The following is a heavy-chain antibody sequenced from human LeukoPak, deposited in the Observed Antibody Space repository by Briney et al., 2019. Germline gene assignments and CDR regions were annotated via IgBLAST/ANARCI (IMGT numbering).Heavy chain of an antibody. CDR3: ARPRGKGAFDI. Sequence: ASVKVSCKASGDTFTTYGITWVRQAPGQGLEWMGWISGYNGNTDYTQKFQGRVAMTRDTSTSTAYMELRSLRSDDTAVYYCARPRGKGAFDIWGQGTMVTVSS. CDR2: ISGYNGNT. V-gene: IGHV1-18*01. D-gene: IGHD4-23*01. J-gene: IGHJ3*02. CDR1: GDTFTTYG.